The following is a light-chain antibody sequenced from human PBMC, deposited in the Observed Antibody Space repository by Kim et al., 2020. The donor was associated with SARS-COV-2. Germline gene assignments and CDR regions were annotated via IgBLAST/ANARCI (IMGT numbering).Light chain of an antibody. Sequence: EIVMTQSPATLSVSPAERVTLSCRASQSISSNLGWYQQKPGQAPRLLIYGASTRATGIPARFSGSGSGTEFTLTISSLQSEDFAVYCCQQYNDWPWTFGQGTKVDIK. CDR1: QSISSN. CDR3: QQYNDWPWT. V-gene: IGKV3-15*01. J-gene: IGKJ1*01. CDR2: GAS.